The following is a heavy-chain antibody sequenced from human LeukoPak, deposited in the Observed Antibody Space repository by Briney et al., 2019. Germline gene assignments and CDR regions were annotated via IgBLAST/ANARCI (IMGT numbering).Heavy chain of an antibody. V-gene: IGHV3-23*01. J-gene: IGHJ4*02. D-gene: IGHD6-19*01. CDR3: AKGSSGWPEVGWGIDY. Sequence: GGSLRLSCAASGFTFSTYAMSWVRQAPGKGLEWVSAISGSGGGVYYADSVKGLFTISRDNSKNTLYLQMNSLRADDTALYYCAKGSSGWPEVGWGIDYWGQGTLVTVSA. CDR1: GFTFSTYA. CDR2: ISGSGGGV.